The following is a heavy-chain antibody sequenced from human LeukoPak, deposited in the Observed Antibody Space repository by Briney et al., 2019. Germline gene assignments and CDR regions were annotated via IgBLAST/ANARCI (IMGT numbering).Heavy chain of an antibody. CDR2: INPNSGGT. Sequence: ASVKVSCKASGYTFTGYYMHWVRQAPGQGLEWMGWINPNSGGTIYAQKFQGRVTVTRDASISTAYMELRSLRSDDTAVYYCARDARSIAARPLYFDYWGQGTLVTVSS. CDR1: GYTFTGYY. J-gene: IGHJ4*02. V-gene: IGHV1-2*02. CDR3: ARDARSIAARPLYFDY. D-gene: IGHD6-6*01.